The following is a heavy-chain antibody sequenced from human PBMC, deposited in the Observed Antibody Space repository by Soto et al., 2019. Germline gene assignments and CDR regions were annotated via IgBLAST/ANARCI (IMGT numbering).Heavy chain of an antibody. J-gene: IGHJ4*02. V-gene: IGHV3-23*01. D-gene: IGHD2-15*01. Sequence: QPGGSLRLSCAASGFTFSSSAMSWVRQAPGKGLQWVSGISSTGGSTYYADSVKGRFTISRDNSKNTLYLQMNSLRAEDTAVYYCATSGGLVVVVAATYFDYWGQGTLVTVSS. CDR1: GFTFSSSA. CDR2: ISSTGGST. CDR3: ATSGGLVVVVAATYFDY.